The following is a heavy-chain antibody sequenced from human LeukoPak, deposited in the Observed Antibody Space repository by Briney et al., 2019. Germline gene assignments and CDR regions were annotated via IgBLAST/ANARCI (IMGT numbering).Heavy chain of an antibody. J-gene: IGHJ4*02. CDR3: ARDRGSYYGSGSYYDY. CDR1: GFTFSNYA. V-gene: IGHV3-30-3*01. D-gene: IGHD3-10*01. Sequence: GGSLRLSCAASGFTFSNYAMHWVRQAPGKGLEWVAVISYDGSNKYYTDSVKGRFTISRDNSKNTLYLQMNSLRAEDTAVYYCARDRGSYYGSGSYYDYWGQGTLVTVSS. CDR2: ISYDGSNK.